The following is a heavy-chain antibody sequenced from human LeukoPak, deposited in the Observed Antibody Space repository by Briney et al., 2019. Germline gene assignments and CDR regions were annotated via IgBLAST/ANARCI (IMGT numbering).Heavy chain of an antibody. J-gene: IGHJ3*02. Sequence: GGSLRLSCAASGFTFSSYAMSWVRQAPGKGLEWVSAISGSGGSTYYADSVKGRFTISRDNSKNTLYLQMNSLRAEDTAVYYCAKGVWATILTNDAFDIWGQETMVTVSS. D-gene: IGHD3-9*01. V-gene: IGHV3-23*01. CDR1: GFTFSSYA. CDR2: ISGSGGST. CDR3: AKGVWATILTNDAFDI.